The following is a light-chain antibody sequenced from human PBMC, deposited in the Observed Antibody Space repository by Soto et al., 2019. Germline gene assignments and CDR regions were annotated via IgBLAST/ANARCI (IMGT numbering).Light chain of an antibody. CDR2: DAS. CDR3: QQRSNWPPDT. CDR1: QSVSSY. Sequence: EIVLTQSPATLSLSPGERATLSCGASQSVSSYLAWYQQKPGQAPRLLIYDASNRATGIPARFSGSGSGTDFTLTISSLEPEDFAVYYCQQRSNWPPDTFGGGTKVEIK. J-gene: IGKJ4*01. V-gene: IGKV3-11*01.